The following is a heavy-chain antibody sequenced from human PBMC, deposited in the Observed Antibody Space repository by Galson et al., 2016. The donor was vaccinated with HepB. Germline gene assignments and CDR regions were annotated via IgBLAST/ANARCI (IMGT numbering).Heavy chain of an antibody. CDR2: ISFTGGSI. D-gene: IGHD5-18*01. J-gene: IGHJ4*02. CDR3: TLYTYGRFDY. Sequence: SLRHSCAASGFTFSTYAMSWVRQAPGKGLEWVSGISFTGGSIYYADSVKGRLTMSRDNPKNTLFLQMNSLRVEDTAVYYCTLYTYGRFDYWGQGTLVTVSS. V-gene: IGHV3-23*01. CDR1: GFTFSTYA.